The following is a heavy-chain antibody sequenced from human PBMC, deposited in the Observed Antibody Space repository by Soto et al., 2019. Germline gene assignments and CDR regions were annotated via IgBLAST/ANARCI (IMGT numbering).Heavy chain of an antibody. V-gene: IGHV3-13*04. CDR2: IGTAGDT. D-gene: IGHD3-22*01. CDR1: GFTFSSYD. J-gene: IGHJ2*01. Sequence: EVQLVESGGGLVQPGGSLRLSCAASGFTFSSYDMHWVRQATGKGLEWVSAIGTAGDTYYPGSVEGRFTITRENAKNSLYLQVNSLRAGDTAVYYCASGGYYGSSCYYRGWYVDLWGRGTLVTVSS. CDR3: ASGGYYGSSCYYRGWYVDL.